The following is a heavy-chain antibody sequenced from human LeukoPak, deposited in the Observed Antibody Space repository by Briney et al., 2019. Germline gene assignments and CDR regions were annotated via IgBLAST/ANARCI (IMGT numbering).Heavy chain of an antibody. CDR1: GFTFSSYA. CDR2: ISGNGGNT. J-gene: IGHJ4*02. CDR3: ARDRGYYYDSSGYPYFDY. D-gene: IGHD3-22*01. Sequence: PGGSLRLSCAASGFTFSSYAMSWVRQAPGKGLEWVSAISGNGGNTYYADSVKGRFTVSRDNSKNTLYLQMNSLRAEDTAVYYCARDRGYYYDSSGYPYFDYWGQGTLVTVSS. V-gene: IGHV3-23*01.